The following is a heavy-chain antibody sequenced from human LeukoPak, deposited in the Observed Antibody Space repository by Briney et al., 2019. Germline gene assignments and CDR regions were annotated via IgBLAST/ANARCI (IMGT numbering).Heavy chain of an antibody. CDR1: GYTFTSYG. V-gene: IGHV1-18*01. Sequence: GASVKVSCKASGYTFTSYGISWVRQAPGQGLEWMGWISAYNGNTEYTQKFQGRVAMTRDTSTSTAYMELRSLRSDDTAVNYCARGLSCSGNTCYAAHFDSWGQGTLVTVSS. J-gene: IGHJ4*02. D-gene: IGHD2-15*01. CDR2: ISAYNGNT. CDR3: ARGLSCSGNTCYAAHFDS.